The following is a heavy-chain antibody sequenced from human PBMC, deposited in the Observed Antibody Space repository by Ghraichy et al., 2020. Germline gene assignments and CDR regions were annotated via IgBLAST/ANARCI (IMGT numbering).Heavy chain of an antibody. CDR1: GFTFSSYS. V-gene: IGHV3-48*01. CDR2: ISSSSSTI. Sequence: GGSLRLSCAASGFTFSSYSMNWVRQAPGKGLEWVSYISSSSSTIYYADSVKGRFTISRDNAKNSLYLQMNSLRAEDTAVYYCARVRRYSSSWEINYYYYGMDVWGQGTTVTVSS. D-gene: IGHD6-13*01. J-gene: IGHJ6*02. CDR3: ARVRRYSSSWEINYYYYGMDV.